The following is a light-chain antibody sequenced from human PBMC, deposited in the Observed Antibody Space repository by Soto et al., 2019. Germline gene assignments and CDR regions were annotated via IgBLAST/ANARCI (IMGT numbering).Light chain of an antibody. CDR3: QQNSNTPQT. CDR2: AIS. J-gene: IGKJ1*01. Sequence: DIQMTQSPSSLSASVGDRVTITCRASQNIKNYLNWYQQKPGKAPKLLIYAISNLHSGVPSRFSGGGSGTDFTLTIDNLQPEDFATYFCQQNSNTPQTCGLGTKVDIK. CDR1: QNIKNY. V-gene: IGKV1-39*01.